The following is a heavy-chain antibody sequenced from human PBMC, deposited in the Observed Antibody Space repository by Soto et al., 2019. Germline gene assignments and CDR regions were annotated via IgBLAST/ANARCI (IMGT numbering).Heavy chain of an antibody. J-gene: IGHJ6*02. D-gene: IGHD1-20*01. CDR3: ARDRRGITGTPYYYYYYGMDV. CDR2: ISSSSSYI. V-gene: IGHV3-21*01. Sequence: PGGPLRRSCRASGFTFSSNSMNWVRQSPGKGLEWVSSISSSSSYIYYADSVKGRFTISRDNAKNSLYLQMNSLRAEDTAVYYCARDRRGITGTPYYYYYYGMDVWGQGTTVTVSS. CDR1: GFTFSSNS.